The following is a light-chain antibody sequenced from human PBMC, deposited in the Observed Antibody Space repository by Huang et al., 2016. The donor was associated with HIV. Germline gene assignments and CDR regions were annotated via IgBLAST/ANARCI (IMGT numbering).Light chain of an antibody. CDR1: QIVSSH. CDR3: QQYNDFRST. V-gene: IGKV3-15*01. Sequence: ETVMTQSPVTLSVSPGDRASLSCRSRQIVSSHLAWYQQNPGQAPRLLIYAAATRATGVPARCSGSGAGTEFTLTISTLQSEDSAVYYCQQYNDFRSTFGPGTRVEIK. CDR2: AAA. J-gene: IGKJ3*01.